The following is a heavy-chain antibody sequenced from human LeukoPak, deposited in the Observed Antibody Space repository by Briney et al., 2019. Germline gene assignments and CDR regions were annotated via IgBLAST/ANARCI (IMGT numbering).Heavy chain of an antibody. V-gene: IGHV4-30-2*01. CDR3: ARDVRDGYCVDY. J-gene: IGHJ4*02. CDR2: IYHSGST. D-gene: IGHD5-24*01. Sequence: SETLSLTCTVSGGSISSGGYYWSWIRQPPGKGLEWIGYIYHSGSTYYNPSLKSRVTISVDRSKNQFSLKLSSVTAADTAVYYCARDVRDGYCVDYWGQGTLVTVSS. CDR1: GGSISSGGYY.